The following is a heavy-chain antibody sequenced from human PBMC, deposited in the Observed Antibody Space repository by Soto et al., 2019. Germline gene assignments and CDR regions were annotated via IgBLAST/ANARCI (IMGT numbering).Heavy chain of an antibody. J-gene: IGHJ5*02. CDR3: ARDLVPFGNYVWLATGAQPWFEP. Sequence: QVQLVQSGAEVRKPGASVKVSCKASGYTFNNYFMHWVRQAPAQGLEWIGVITPSSGSTTYAQRFRGRLTTTRDTSTSTVNIELRSLRSEDTAVYFCARDLVPFGNYVWLATGAQPWFEPWGQVTLVTVSS. V-gene: IGHV1-46*02. CDR2: ITPSSGST. D-gene: IGHD3-16*01. CDR1: GYTFNNYF.